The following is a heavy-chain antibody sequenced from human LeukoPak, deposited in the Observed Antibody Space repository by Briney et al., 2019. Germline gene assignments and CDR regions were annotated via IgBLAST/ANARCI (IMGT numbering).Heavy chain of an antibody. CDR2: IWYDGSNK. J-gene: IGHJ4*02. Sequence: PGRSLRLSCAASGFTFSSYGMHWVRQAPGKGLEWVAVIWYDGSNKYYADSVKGRFTISRDNSKNTLYLQMNSLRAEDTAVYYCARVAKETTMFDYWGQGTLVTVSS. D-gene: IGHD4-17*01. CDR1: GFTFSSYG. CDR3: ARVAKETTMFDY. V-gene: IGHV3-33*01.